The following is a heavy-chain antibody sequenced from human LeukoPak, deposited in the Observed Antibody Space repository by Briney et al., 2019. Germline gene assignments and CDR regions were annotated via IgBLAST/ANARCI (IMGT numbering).Heavy chain of an antibody. D-gene: IGHD5-18*01. CDR2: MNPNSGNT. V-gene: IGHV1-8*01. CDR1: GYTFTSYD. J-gene: IGHJ4*02. Sequence: ASLTLTCTASGYTFTSYDINWVRQAPGQGLEWMGWMNPNSGNTGYAQKFKGRVTMTRNTSIRTAYTELSSLRSEDTAVYYCARGLGRSSRIQLWPYFFDSWGEGTLVTVSS. CDR3: ARGLGRSSRIQLWPYFFDS.